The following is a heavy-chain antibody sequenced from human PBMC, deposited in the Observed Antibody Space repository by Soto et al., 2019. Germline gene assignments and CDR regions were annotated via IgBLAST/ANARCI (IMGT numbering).Heavy chain of an antibody. Sequence: SETLSLTCIVSAGSISNYYWSWIRQPAGKGLEWIGRIDFSGITNYNPSLKSRVTMSIDTSKKQFSLNLSSVTAADTAVYYCARDTSPGLHDILTGYYWFDPWGQGTLVTVSS. CDR1: AGSISNYY. D-gene: IGHD3-9*01. J-gene: IGHJ5*02. CDR3: ARDTSPGLHDILTGYYWFDP. V-gene: IGHV4-4*07. CDR2: IDFSGIT.